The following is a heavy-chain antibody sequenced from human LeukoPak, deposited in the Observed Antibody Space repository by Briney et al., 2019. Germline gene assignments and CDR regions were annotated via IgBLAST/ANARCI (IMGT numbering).Heavy chain of an antibody. Sequence: SETLSLTCTVSGGSISSGDYYWSWIRQPAGKGLEWIGRMHPSGSSNYNPSLKSRLTVSLDTSKNQFSLKLTSVTAADTAMYYCARDGGSGWYDYWGQGTLVTVSS. D-gene: IGHD6-19*01. J-gene: IGHJ4*02. CDR1: GGSISSGDYY. CDR3: ARDGGSGWYDY. CDR2: MHPSGSS. V-gene: IGHV4-61*02.